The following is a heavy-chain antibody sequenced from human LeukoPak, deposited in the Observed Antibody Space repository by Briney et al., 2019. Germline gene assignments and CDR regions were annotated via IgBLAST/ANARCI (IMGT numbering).Heavy chain of an antibody. D-gene: IGHD2-8*01. J-gene: IGHJ4*02. CDR2: IGTAGDT. V-gene: IGHV3-13*04. Sequence: PGGSPRLSCAASGFTFSNYDMHWVRQATGKGLEWVSAIGTAGDTYYPGSVRGRFTMSRENAKNSLYLQMNSLAAGDTAVYYCARGSNTHFDYWGQGILVTVSS. CDR3: ARGSNTHFDY. CDR1: GFTFSNYD.